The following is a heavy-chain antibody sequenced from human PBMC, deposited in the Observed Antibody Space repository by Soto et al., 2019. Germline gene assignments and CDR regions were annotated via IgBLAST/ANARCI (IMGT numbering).Heavy chain of an antibody. V-gene: IGHV3-30-3*01. D-gene: IGHD3-3*01. Sequence: GGSLRLSCAASGFTFSSYAMHWVRQAPGKGLEWVAVISYDGSNKYYADSVKGRFTISRDNSKNTLYLQMNSLRAEDTAVYYCARGYDFWSGYLCWGQGTLVTVSS. CDR3: ARGYDFWSGYLC. J-gene: IGHJ4*02. CDR2: ISYDGSNK. CDR1: GFTFSSYA.